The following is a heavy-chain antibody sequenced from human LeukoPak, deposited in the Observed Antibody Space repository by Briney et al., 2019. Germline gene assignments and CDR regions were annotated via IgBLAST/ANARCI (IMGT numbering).Heavy chain of an antibody. V-gene: IGHV5-51*01. D-gene: IGHD5-12*01. CDR2: IYPDDSDT. CDR1: GYSFTHYY. Sequence: GESLKISCKGSGYSFTHYYIGWVRQMPGKGLEWMGIIYPDDSDTRYSPSFQGQVTISADKSISTAYLQWRSLKASDTAMYYCARKIDYWDYWGQGTLVTVSS. CDR3: ARKIDYWDY. J-gene: IGHJ4*02.